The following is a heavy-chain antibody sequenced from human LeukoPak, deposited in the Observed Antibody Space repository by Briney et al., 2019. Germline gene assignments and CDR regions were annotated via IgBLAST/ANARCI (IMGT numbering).Heavy chain of an antibody. V-gene: IGHV3-7*01. CDR3: ARAPGEGWSDP. Sequence: PGGSLRLSCTVSGFTFSIYWMSWVREAPGKARECVASIKQDGSEKYYVDSVKGRFTISRDNAKNSLYLQMNSLRAEDTALYYCARAPGEGWSDPWGQGTLVTVSS. D-gene: IGHD4-17*01. CDR2: IKQDGSEK. J-gene: IGHJ5*02. CDR1: GFTFSIYW.